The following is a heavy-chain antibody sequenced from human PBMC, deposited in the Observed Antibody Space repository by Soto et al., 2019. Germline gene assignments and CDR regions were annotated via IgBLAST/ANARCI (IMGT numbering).Heavy chain of an antibody. V-gene: IGHV1-69*13. Sequence: GASVKVSCKASGGTFNSYAISWVRQAPGQGLEWMGGIIPIFGPADYAQKFQGRVTITADESTSTAYMELSSLRSEDTAVYYCATLYYYDSSGYYSPSYYFDYWGRGTLVTVSS. CDR1: GGTFNSYA. CDR2: IIPIFGPA. D-gene: IGHD3-22*01. J-gene: IGHJ4*02. CDR3: ATLYYYDSSGYYSPSYYFDY.